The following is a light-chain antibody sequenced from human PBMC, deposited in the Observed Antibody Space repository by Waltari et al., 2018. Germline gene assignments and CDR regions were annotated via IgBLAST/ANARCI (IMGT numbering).Light chain of an antibody. CDR3: QVWDSSSDHPYV. CDR2: DDS. V-gene: IGLV3-21*03. Sequence: SYVLTQPPSVSVAPGKTARITCGGNNIGSKSVHWYQQKPGQAPVLVGYDDSDRPSGIPERFAGSTAGNTATLTISRVEAGEEADYYCQVWDSSSDHPYVFGTGTKVTVL. J-gene: IGLJ1*01. CDR1: NIGSKS.